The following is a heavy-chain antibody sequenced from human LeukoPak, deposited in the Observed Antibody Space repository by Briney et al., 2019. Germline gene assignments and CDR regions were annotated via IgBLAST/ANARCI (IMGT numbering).Heavy chain of an antibody. CDR1: GGSISSYY. D-gene: IGHD3-3*01. J-gene: IGHJ6*02. Sequence: PSETLSLTCTVSGGSISSYYWSWIRQPPGKGLEWIGSIYYSGSTYYNPSLKSRVTISVDTSKNQFSLKLSSVTAADTAVYYCARPSMYYDFWSGPYGMDVWGQGTTVTVSS. CDR3: ARPSMYYDFWSGPYGMDV. V-gene: IGHV4-59*05. CDR2: IYYSGST.